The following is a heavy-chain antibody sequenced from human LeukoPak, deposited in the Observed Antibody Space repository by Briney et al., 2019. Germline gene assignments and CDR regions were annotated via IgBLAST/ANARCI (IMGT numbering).Heavy chain of an antibody. CDR3: ARQSKLELLLGVYYFDY. J-gene: IGHJ4*02. CDR1: GFTFSSYG. V-gene: IGHV3-33*01. Sequence: GGSLRLSCAASGFTFSSYGMHWVRQAPGKGLEWVAVIWYDGSNKYYADSVKGRFTISRDNSENTLYLQMNSLRAEDTAVYYCARQSKLELLLGVYYFDYWGQGTLVTVSS. CDR2: IWYDGSNK. D-gene: IGHD1-7*01.